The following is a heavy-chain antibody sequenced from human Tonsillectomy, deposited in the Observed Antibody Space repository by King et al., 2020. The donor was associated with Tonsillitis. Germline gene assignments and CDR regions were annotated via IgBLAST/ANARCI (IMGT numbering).Heavy chain of an antibody. J-gene: IGHJ3*01. CDR1: GFTFNSYS. D-gene: IGHD4-23*01. CDR3: ARDYLRWLYHHDAFDL. CDR2: MSYDGTTK. Sequence: VQLVESGGGVVQPGRSLRLSCVGSGFTFNSYSMHWVRQAPGKGLEWVAVMSYDGTTKYNADSVKGRFTISRDTSKNTLYLQMNSLTTEDTATYYCARDYLRWLYHHDAFDLWGQGTLVTVSS. V-gene: IGHV3-30-3*01.